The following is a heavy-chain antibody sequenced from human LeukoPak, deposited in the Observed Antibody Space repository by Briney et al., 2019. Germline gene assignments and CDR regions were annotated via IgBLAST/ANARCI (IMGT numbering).Heavy chain of an antibody. Sequence: SETLSPTCTVSGGSISSYYWSWIRQPPGKGLEWIGNIYYSGSTNYNPSLKSRVTISVDTSKNQFSLKLSSVTAADTAVYYCTRGSIAYYYMDVWGKGTTVTISS. CDR1: GGSISSYY. CDR3: TRGSIAYYYMDV. D-gene: IGHD3-22*01. V-gene: IGHV4-59*01. J-gene: IGHJ6*03. CDR2: IYYSGST.